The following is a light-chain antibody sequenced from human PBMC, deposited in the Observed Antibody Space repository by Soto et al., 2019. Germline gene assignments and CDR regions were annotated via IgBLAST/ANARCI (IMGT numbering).Light chain of an antibody. CDR3: AAWDDSLKGHVA. J-gene: IGLJ2*01. CDR1: SSNIGTNT. CDR2: SNN. V-gene: IGLV1-44*01. Sequence: QSVLTQPPSASGTPGQRVTISCSGSSSNIGTNTAIWYQQLPGAAPKLLIYSNNQRPSGVPDRFSASKSGTSASLAISGLQSEDEADYFCAAWDDSLKGHVAFGGGTKVTVL.